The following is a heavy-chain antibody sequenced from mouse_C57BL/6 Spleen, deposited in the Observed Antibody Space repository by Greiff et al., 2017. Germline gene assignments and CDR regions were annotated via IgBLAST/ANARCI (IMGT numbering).Heavy chain of an antibody. CDR2: IGPSDSYT. Sequence: VQLQQPGAELVQPGASVKLSCKASGYTFTSYWMQWVKPRPGQGLEWIGEIGPSDSYTNSNQTFKGKATLTVDTSSSTAYMQLSSLTSEDSAVYYCARVSSGHLFDYWGQGTTLTVCS. J-gene: IGHJ2*01. V-gene: IGHV1-50*01. CDR1: GYTFTSYW. CDR3: ARVSSGHLFDY. D-gene: IGHD3-2*02.